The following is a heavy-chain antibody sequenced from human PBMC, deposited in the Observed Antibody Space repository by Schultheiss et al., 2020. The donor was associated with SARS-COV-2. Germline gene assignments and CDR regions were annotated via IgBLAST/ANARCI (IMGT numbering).Heavy chain of an antibody. CDR1: GFTFSYYA. J-gene: IGHJ4*02. CDR2: ITSDGTI. CDR3: TTGEEGVATLIDF. V-gene: IGHV3-69-1*01. Sequence: GGSLRLSCAASGFTFSYYAMNWVRQAPGKGLEWVSYITSDGTIYYADSVKGRFTISRDNSKNTLYLQMNSLKTEDTAVYYCTTGEEGVATLIDFWGQGTLVTVSS. D-gene: IGHD5-12*01.